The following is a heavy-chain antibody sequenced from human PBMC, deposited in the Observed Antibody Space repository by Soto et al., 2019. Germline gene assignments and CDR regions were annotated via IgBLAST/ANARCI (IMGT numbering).Heavy chain of an antibody. CDR3: AKVLSKNYYYPFDF. J-gene: IGHJ4*02. V-gene: IGHV3-23*01. Sequence: GGSLRLSCTASGFTFSDYAMAWVRQAPGKGLEWVSTISGGSSVTYYGDSVKGRFTISRDNAKKTLFLQLNRLSAEDTATYYCAKVLSKNYYYPFDFWGQGTQLTVSS. CDR1: GFTFSDYA. CDR2: ISGGSSVT. D-gene: IGHD3-10*01.